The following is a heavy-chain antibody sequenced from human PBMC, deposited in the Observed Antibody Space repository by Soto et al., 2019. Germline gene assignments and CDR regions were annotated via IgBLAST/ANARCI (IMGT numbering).Heavy chain of an antibody. V-gene: IGHV1-18*01. CDR2: ISAYNGNT. CDR1: GYTFTSYG. J-gene: IGHJ4*02. Sequence: QVQLVQSGAEVKKPGASVKVSCKASGYTFTSYGISWVRQATGQGLEWMGWISAYNGNTNYAQKLQGRVTMTTDTATSPAYMELRSLRSGDTAVYYCVVAAQPYYFDYWVQGTLVTVSS. CDR3: VVAAQPYYFDY. D-gene: IGHD2-15*01.